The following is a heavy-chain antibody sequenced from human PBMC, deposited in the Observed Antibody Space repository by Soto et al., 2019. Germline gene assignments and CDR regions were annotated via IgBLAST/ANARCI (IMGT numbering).Heavy chain of an antibody. CDR2: VSDTGLNT. J-gene: IGHJ5*01. Sequence: GGSLRLSCAASGFTFRSYALSWVRQAPGKGLEWVSTVSDTGLNTYYAGSVTGRFTISRDNSRNTLYLQMNGLRAEDTAVYYCAKSFYDSSGFDSWGLGTLVTVSS. D-gene: IGHD3-22*01. V-gene: IGHV3-23*01. CDR1: GFTFRSYA. CDR3: AKSFYDSSGFDS.